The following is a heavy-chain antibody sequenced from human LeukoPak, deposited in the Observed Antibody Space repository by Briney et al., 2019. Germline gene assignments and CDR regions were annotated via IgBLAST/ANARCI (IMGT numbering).Heavy chain of an antibody. CDR3: ARGLAGDGRTFDY. V-gene: IGHV1-2*02. CDR2: INPNSGDT. J-gene: IGHJ4*02. CDR1: RYTFTAYY. Sequence: ASVKASGKASRYTFTAYYIQWVRQAPGQGLEWMGWINPNSGDTNYEQKFQGRVTMTRDTSISTAYIELSRVISDDTAVYYCARGLAGDGRTFDYWGQGTLVTVSS. D-gene: IGHD2-21*02.